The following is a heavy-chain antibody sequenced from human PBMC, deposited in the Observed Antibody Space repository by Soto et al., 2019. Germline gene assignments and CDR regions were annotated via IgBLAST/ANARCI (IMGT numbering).Heavy chain of an antibody. CDR3: ARDSSGYYYESDWFDP. Sequence: SETLSLTCTVSGGSISSYYWSWIRQPAGKGLEWIGRIYTSGSTNYNPSLKSRVTMSVDTSKNQFSLKLSSVTAADTAVYYCARDSSGYYYESDWFDPWGQGTLVTVS. J-gene: IGHJ5*02. CDR2: IYTSGST. D-gene: IGHD3-22*01. V-gene: IGHV4-4*07. CDR1: GGSISSYY.